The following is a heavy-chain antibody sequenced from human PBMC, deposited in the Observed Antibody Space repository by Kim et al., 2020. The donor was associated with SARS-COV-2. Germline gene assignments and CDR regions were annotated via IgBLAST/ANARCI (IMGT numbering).Heavy chain of an antibody. CDR1: GDSISSYF. J-gene: IGHJ4*02. D-gene: IGHD3-16*01. CDR3: ALFRGGYFDY. Sequence: SETLSLTRSVSGDSISSYFWSWIRQPPGKGLEWIGNIYDSGRTYYNPSLKTRITISVDTSKSQFSLKFRSVTAADTAVYYCALFRGGYFDYWGQGTLVTVSS. CDR2: IYDSGRT. V-gene: IGHV4-59*08.